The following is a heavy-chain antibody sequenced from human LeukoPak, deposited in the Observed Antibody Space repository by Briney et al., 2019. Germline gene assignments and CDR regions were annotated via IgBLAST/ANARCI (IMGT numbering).Heavy chain of an antibody. CDR2: VIPLFGTS. CDR1: RVTFTNCT. J-gene: IGHJ6*03. D-gene: IGHD3-3*01. V-gene: IGHV1-69*08. Sequence: SVKVSCKTSRVTFTNCTLNWVRQAPGQGLEWMGRVIPLFGTSNYAPKFRGRVSITADTSTSTAYLEMSSLTSADTALYYCARGSYFDVLSGFYYSHMDVWGEGTTVTVS. CDR3: ARGSYFDVLSGFYYSHMDV.